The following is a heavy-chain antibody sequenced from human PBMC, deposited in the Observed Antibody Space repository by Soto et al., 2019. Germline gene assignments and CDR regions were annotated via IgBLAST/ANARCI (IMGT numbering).Heavy chain of an antibody. CDR3: ARVGQWLERGELSFGPNYYFDY. CDR2: ISYLLRT. V-gene: IGHV4-59*12. Sequence: SETLYSVGAVSAGSIRTSYSSLLRQHPGTGLQRIGYISYLLRTTYNPSLKSRVTISADRSKNQFSLKLSSVTAADTAVYYCARVGQWLERGELSFGPNYYFDYWGQGTLVTVSS. J-gene: IGHJ4*02. CDR1: AGSIRTSY. D-gene: IGHD6-19*01.